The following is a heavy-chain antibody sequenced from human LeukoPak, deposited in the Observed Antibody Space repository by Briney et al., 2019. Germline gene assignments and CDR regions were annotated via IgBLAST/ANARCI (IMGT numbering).Heavy chain of an antibody. CDR1: GGSISSSSYY. D-gene: IGHD3-3*01. CDR2: IYTSGST. CDR3: ARDLGPTIFGVVTPYGMDV. J-gene: IGHJ6*02. V-gene: IGHV4-39*07. Sequence: SETLSLTCTVSGGSISSSSYYWGWIRQPPGKGLEWIGRIYTSGSTNYNPSLKSRVTMSVDTSKNQFSLKLSSVTAADTAVYYCARDLGPTIFGVVTPYGMDVWGQGTTVTVSS.